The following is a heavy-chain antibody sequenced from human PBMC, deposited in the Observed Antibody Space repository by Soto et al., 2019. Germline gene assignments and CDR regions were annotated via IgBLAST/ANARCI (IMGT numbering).Heavy chain of an antibody. CDR3: ARDPTEGRVGNWFES. CDR1: GFTFSRYC. V-gene: IGHV3-21*06. Sequence: EVQLVESGGGLVKPGGSLRLSCAASGFTFSRYCMNWLRQAPGKGLEWVASISSSTSYVYYADSVKGRFSTSRDNAKNILYLDMNALRTEDTAVYYCARDPTEGRVGNWFESWGQGTLVTVAS. D-gene: IGHD2-2*01. CDR2: ISSSTSYV. J-gene: IGHJ5*01.